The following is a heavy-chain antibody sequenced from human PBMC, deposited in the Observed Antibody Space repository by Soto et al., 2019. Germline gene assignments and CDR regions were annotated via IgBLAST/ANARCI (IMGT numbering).Heavy chain of an antibody. CDR1: GGSISSYY. V-gene: IGHV4-59*08. CDR2: IYYSGST. D-gene: IGHD2-15*01. CDR3: ARHGYCSGGSCYWHGWFDP. J-gene: IGHJ5*02. Sequence: QVQLQESGPGLVKPSETLSLTCTVSGGSISSYYWSWIRQPPGKGLEWIGYIYYSGSTNYNPSLKSRVTISVDTSKNQFSLKLSSVTAADTAVYYCARHGYCSGGSCYWHGWFDPWGQGTLVTVSS.